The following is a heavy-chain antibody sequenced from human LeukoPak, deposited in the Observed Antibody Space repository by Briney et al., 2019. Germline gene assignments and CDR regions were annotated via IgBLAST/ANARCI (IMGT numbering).Heavy chain of an antibody. CDR2: TNHSGST. CDR3: ARAPLYYGSGSYRPHYMDV. Sequence: SETLSLTCTVSGGSISGYYWSWIRQPPGKGLEWIGETNHSGSTNYNPSLKSRVTISVDTSKNQFSLKLSSVTAADTAVYYCARAPLYYGSGSYRPHYMDVWGKGTTVTVSS. J-gene: IGHJ6*03. V-gene: IGHV4-34*01. CDR1: GGSISGYY. D-gene: IGHD3-10*01.